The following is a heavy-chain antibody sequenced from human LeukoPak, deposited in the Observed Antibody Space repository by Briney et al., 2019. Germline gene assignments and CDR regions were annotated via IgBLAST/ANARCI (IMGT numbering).Heavy chain of an antibody. D-gene: IGHD5-18*01. Sequence: GGSLTLSCAASGFTFSSYEMNWVRHAPGKGREWGSYIISSGSTIYYTDSVKGRFTISSDNAKNSLYLQMHSLRAEDTAVYYCARGLKSKLRYTPMAPFDYWGQGTLVTVSS. CDR1: GFTFSSYE. CDR3: ARGLKSKLRYTPMAPFDY. J-gene: IGHJ4*02. V-gene: IGHV3-48*03. CDR2: IISSGSTI.